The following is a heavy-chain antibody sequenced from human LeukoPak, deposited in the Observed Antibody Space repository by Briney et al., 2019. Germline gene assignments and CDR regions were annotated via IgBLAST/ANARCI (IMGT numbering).Heavy chain of an antibody. Sequence: GASVKVSCKASGSTFTTYSIRRVRQAPGQDLEWMGWISAYNGNTNYAQKLQGRVTMTTDTSTSTAYMELRSLRSDDTAVYYCARSPGSHWVYCDYWGQGTLVTVSS. V-gene: IGHV1-18*01. CDR1: GSTFTTYS. CDR3: ARSPGSHWVYCDY. CDR2: ISAYNGNT. D-gene: IGHD1-26*01. J-gene: IGHJ4*02.